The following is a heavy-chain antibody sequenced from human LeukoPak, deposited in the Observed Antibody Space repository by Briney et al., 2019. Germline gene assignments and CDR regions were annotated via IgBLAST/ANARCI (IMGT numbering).Heavy chain of an antibody. CDR1: GGTFSSYT. D-gene: IGHD1-26*01. J-gene: IGHJ4*02. Sequence: SVKVSCKASGGTFSSYTISWVRQAPGQGLEWMGRIIPILGIAKYAQKFQGRVTITADKSTSTAYMELSSLRSEDTAVYYCARDRSGSYYFLDYWGQGTLVTVSS. CDR2: IIPILGIA. CDR3: ARDRSGSYYFLDY. V-gene: IGHV1-69*04.